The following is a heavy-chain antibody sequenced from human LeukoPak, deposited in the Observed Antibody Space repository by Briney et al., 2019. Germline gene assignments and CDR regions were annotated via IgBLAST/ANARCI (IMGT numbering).Heavy chain of an antibody. Sequence: SETLSLTCAVSGGSISSGGYSWRWLRQPPGKGLEWIGYIYHSGSTYYNPSLKSLVTISVDRSKNQFSLKLSSVTAADTAVYYCARGGYSGYDDAFDIWGQGTMVTVSS. CDR1: GGSISSGGYS. V-gene: IGHV4-30-2*01. CDR2: IYHSGST. D-gene: IGHD5-12*01. CDR3: ARGGYSGYDDAFDI. J-gene: IGHJ3*02.